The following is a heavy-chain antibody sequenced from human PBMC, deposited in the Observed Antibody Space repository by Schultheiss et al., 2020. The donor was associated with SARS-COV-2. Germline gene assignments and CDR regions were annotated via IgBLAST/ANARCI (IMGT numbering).Heavy chain of an antibody. CDR3: ARGGGRSGFDY. CDR1: GFTFSSYG. J-gene: IGHJ4*02. D-gene: IGHD2-15*01. V-gene: IGHV3-30*03. CDR2: ISYDGSNK. Sequence: GGSLRLSCAASGFTFSSYGMHWVRQAPGKGLEWVAVISYDGSNKYYADSVKGRFTISRDNSKNTLYLQMNSLRAEDTAVYYCARGGGRSGFDYWGQGTLVTVSS.